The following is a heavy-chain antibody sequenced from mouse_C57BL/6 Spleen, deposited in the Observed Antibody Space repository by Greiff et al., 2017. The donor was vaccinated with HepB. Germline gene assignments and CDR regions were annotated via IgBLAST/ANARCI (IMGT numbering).Heavy chain of an antibody. CDR3: ASYYDYDKFAY. CDR2: IHPNSGST. CDR1: GYTFTSYW. J-gene: IGHJ3*01. Sequence: QVQLQQPGAELVKPGASVKLSCKASGYTFTSYWMHWVKQRPGQGLEWIGMIHPNSGSTNYNEKFKSKATLTVDKSSSTAYMQLSSLTSEDSAVYYCASYYDYDKFAYWGQGTLVTVSA. V-gene: IGHV1-64*01. D-gene: IGHD2-4*01.